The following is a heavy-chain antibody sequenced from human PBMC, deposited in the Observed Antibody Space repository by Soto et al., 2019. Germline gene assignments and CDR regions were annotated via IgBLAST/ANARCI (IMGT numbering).Heavy chain of an antibody. Sequence: ASVKVACKASGYTFTSYYMHWVRLAPGQGLEWMGIINPSGGSTSYAQKFQGRVTMTRDTSTSTVYMELSSLRSEDTAVYYCARVGYCSGGSCYYFDYWGQGTLVTVSS. D-gene: IGHD2-15*01. CDR2: INPSGGST. J-gene: IGHJ4*02. CDR1: GYTFTSYY. CDR3: ARVGYCSGGSCYYFDY. V-gene: IGHV1-46*03.